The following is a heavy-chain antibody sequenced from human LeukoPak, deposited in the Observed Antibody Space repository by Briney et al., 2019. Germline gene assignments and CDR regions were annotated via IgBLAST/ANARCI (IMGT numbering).Heavy chain of an antibody. Sequence: PSQTLSLTCAVSGDSISSGTYSWTWIRQPPGKGLEWIGYIYHSGSTYYNPSLKSRVTISVDTSKNQFSLKLSSVTAADTAVYYCARANRVIVPFDYWGQGTLVTVSS. J-gene: IGHJ4*02. CDR3: ARANRVIVPFDY. CDR1: GDSISSGTYS. D-gene: IGHD3-16*02. V-gene: IGHV4-30-2*01. CDR2: IYHSGST.